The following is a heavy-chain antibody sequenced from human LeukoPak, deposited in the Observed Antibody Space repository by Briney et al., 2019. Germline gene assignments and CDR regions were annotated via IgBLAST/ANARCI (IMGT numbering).Heavy chain of an antibody. D-gene: IGHD1-26*01. CDR3: ARDGIVGSPLFKFDY. CDR1: GFTFNNYA. CDR2: ISFDGGNK. V-gene: IGHV3-30-3*01. J-gene: IGHJ4*02. Sequence: PGGSLRLSCAASGFTFNNYAIHWVRQAPGKGLEWVAIISFDGGNKYYADSVKGRFTISRENSKNTLYLQMNSLRAEDTAVYYCARDGIVGSPLFKFDYWGQGTLVTVSS.